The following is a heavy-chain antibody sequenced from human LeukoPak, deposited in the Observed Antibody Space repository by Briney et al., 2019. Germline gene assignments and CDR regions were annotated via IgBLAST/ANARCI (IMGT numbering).Heavy chain of an antibody. Sequence: SETLSLTCSVSGDSLSSYYWSWIRQPPGKGLEWIGYIFYSGNTNYNPSLKSRVTISVDTPKNQFSLNLTSVTAADTAVYYCARGQTYSSSWYYHYYYYMDVWGKGTTVTISS. CDR1: GDSLSSYY. J-gene: IGHJ6*03. CDR2: IFYSGNT. D-gene: IGHD6-13*01. CDR3: ARGQTYSSSWYYHYYYYMDV. V-gene: IGHV4-59*01.